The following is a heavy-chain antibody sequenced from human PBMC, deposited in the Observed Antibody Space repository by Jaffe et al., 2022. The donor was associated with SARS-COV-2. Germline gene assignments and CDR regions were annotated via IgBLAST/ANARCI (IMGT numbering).Heavy chain of an antibody. D-gene: IGHD1-26*01. J-gene: IGHJ4*02. CDR3: ARGGVAPAPDY. CDR1: GYTFTSYA. Sequence: QVQLVQSGAEVKEPGASVKVSCRASGYTFTSYAMHWVRQAPGQRLEWMGWINAVSGNRKYSQKFQGRVTITRDTSTSTAYMELSSLTSEDTAVYYCARGGVAPAPDYWGQGTLVTVSS. CDR2: INAVSGNR. V-gene: IGHV1-3*01.